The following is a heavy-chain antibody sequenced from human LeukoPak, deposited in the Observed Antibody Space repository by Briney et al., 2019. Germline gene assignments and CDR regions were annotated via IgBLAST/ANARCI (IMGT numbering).Heavy chain of an antibody. CDR1: GFTFDDYA. CDR3: AKVVAGGSVYYGMDV. V-gene: IGHV3-9*01. CDR2: ISWNSGSI. Sequence: PGGSLRLSCAASGFTFDDYAMHWVRQAPGKGLEWVSGISWNSGSIGYADSVKGRFTISRDNAKNSLYLQMNSLRAEDTALYYCAKVVAGGSVYYGMDVWGQGTTVTVSS. J-gene: IGHJ6*02. D-gene: IGHD2-8*02.